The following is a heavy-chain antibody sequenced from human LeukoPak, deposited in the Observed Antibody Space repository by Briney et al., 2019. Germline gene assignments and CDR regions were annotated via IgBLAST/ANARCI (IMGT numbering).Heavy chain of an antibody. CDR1: GGTFSSYT. Sequence: SVKVSCKASGGTFSSYTISWVRQAPGQGLEWMGRIIPILGIANYARKFQGRVTITADKSTSTAYMELSSLRSEDTAVYYCASEYPVVAAIWEPIWGQGTMVTVSS. V-gene: IGHV1-69*02. D-gene: IGHD2-15*01. CDR2: IIPILGIA. J-gene: IGHJ3*02. CDR3: ASEYPVVAAIWEPI.